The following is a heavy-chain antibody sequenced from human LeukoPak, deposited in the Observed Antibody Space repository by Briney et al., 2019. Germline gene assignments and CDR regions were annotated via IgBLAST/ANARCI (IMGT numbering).Heavy chain of an antibody. V-gene: IGHV3-30*02. Sequence: SGGSLRLSCAASGFTFTYYGMHWVRQAPGKGLEWVTFVRSDGSDKYYADSVKGRFTFSRDNSKNTVYLQMNSLRPEDTAVYYCVRDRDWAFDYWGQGSLVTVSS. CDR3: VRDRDWAFDY. CDR2: VRSDGSDK. J-gene: IGHJ4*02. CDR1: GFTFTYYG. D-gene: IGHD2-21*02.